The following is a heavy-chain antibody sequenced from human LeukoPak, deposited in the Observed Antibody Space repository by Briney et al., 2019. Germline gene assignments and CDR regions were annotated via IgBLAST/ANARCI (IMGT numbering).Heavy chain of an antibody. Sequence: GASVKVSCKASGFTFTSSAVQWVRQARGQRLEWIGWIVVGSGNTNHAQKFQERVTITRDMSTSTAYMELSSLRSEDTAVYYCAAGTELRYYGMDVWGQGTTVTVSS. J-gene: IGHJ6*02. D-gene: IGHD1-1*01. CDR1: GFTFTSSA. V-gene: IGHV1-58*01. CDR3: AAGTELRYYGMDV. CDR2: IVVGSGNT.